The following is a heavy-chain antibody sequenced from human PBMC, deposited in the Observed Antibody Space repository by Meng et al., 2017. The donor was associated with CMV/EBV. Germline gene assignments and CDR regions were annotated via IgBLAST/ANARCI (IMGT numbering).Heavy chain of an antibody. J-gene: IGHJ6*02. V-gene: IGHV3-74*01. CDR3: ARSGVTYCSSTSCLGGMDV. CDR1: GFTFSSYW. D-gene: IGHD2-2*01. CDR2: INSDGSST. Sequence: GGSLRLSCAASGFTFSSYWMHWVRQAPGKGLVWVSRINSDGSSTSYADSVKGRFTISRDNAKNTLYLQMNSLRAEDTAVYYCARSGVTYCSSTSCLGGMDVWGQGTTVTSP.